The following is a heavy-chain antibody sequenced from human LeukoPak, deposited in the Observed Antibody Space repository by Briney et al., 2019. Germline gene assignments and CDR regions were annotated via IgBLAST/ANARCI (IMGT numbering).Heavy chain of an antibody. V-gene: IGHV4-59*01. CDR3: ARGDSSGYWYFDY. CDR1: GGSISSYY. J-gene: IGHJ4*02. D-gene: IGHD3-22*01. CDR2: IHYSGST. Sequence: SETLSLTCTVSGGSISSYYWSWIRQPPGKGLEWIGYIHYSGSTNYDPSLKSRVTISVDTSKNQFSLKLSSVTAADTAVYYCARGDSSGYWYFDYWGQGTLVTVSS.